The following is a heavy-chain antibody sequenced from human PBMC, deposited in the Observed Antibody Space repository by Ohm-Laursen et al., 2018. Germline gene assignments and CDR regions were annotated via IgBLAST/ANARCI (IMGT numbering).Heavy chain of an antibody. CDR2: INHSGST. J-gene: IGHJ4*02. D-gene: IGHD6-19*01. CDR3: ARENSTVAGTPYYFDY. V-gene: IGHV4-34*01. CDR1: GGSFSGYY. Sequence: SQTLSLTWAVYGGSFSGYYWSWIRQPPGKGLEWIGEINHSGSTNYNPSLKSRVTISVDTSKNQFSLKLSSVTAADTAVYYCARENSTVAGTPYYFDYWGQGTLVTVSS.